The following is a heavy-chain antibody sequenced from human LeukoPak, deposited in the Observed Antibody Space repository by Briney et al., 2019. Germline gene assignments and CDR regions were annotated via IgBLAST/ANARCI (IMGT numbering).Heavy chain of an antibody. V-gene: IGHV1-18*04. D-gene: IGHD3-10*01. CDR2: ISAYNGNT. CDR1: GYTFTSYG. CDR3: ARDPYYYGSGSPRVDTQFDS. Sequence: ASAKVSCKASGYTFTSYGISWVRQAPGQGLEWMGWISAYNGNTNYAQKLQGRVTMTTDTSTSTAYTEPRSLRSDDTAVYYSARDPYYYGSGSPRVDTQFDSWGQGTLVTVSS. J-gene: IGHJ4*02.